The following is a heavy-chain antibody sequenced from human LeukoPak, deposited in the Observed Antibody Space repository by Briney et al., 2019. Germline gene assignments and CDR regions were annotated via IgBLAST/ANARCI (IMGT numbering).Heavy chain of an antibody. CDR2: ISSSSSYI. V-gene: IGHV3-21*04. CDR3: ARGTTPDPGAFDI. J-gene: IGHJ3*02. Sequence: PGGSLRLSCAASGFTFSSYSMNWVRQAPGKALEWVSAISSSSSYIYYADSVKGRFTISRDNAKNTLYLQMNSLRAEDTAVYYCARGTTPDPGAFDIWGQGTMVTVSS. CDR1: GFTFSSYS. D-gene: IGHD4-11*01.